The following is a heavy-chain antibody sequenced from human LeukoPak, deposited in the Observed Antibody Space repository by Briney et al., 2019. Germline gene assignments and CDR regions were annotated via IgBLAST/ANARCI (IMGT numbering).Heavy chain of an antibody. D-gene: IGHD3-22*01. CDR3: AREHPYYYDSSGYYLYYFDY. V-gene: IGHV4-59*12. J-gene: IGHJ4*02. CDR1: GGSINSYY. Sequence: SETLSLTCTVSGGSINSYYWSWIRQPPGKGLEWIGYIYYSGSTNYNPSLKSRVTMSVDTSKNQFSLKLSSVTAADTAVYYCAREHPYYYDSSGYYLYYFDYWGQGTLVTVSS. CDR2: IYYSGST.